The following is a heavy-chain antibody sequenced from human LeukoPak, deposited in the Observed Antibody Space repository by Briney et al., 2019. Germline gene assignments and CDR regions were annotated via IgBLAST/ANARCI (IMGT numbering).Heavy chain of an antibody. CDR2: IYYSGST. D-gene: IGHD6-19*01. CDR1: GGSISSYY. CDR3: ARGSEWLVVFDY. V-gene: IGHV4-59*12. J-gene: IGHJ4*02. Sequence: SETLSLTCTVSGGSISSYYWSWIRQTPGKGLEWIGYIYYSGSTNFNPSLKSRVTISVDTSKNQFSLKLSSVTAADTAVYYCARGSEWLVVFDYWGQGTLVTVSS.